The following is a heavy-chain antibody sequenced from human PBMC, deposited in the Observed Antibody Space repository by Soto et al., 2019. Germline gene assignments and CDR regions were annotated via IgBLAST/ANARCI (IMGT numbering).Heavy chain of an antibody. V-gene: IGHV1-69*13. J-gene: IGHJ6*02. CDR3: AREVTVFGVIIPTPMDV. D-gene: IGHD3-3*01. CDR1: GGTFSSYA. CDR2: IIPIFGTA. Sequence: SVKVSCKASGGTFSSYAISWVRQAPGQGLEWMGGIIPIFGTANYAQKFQGRVTITADESTSTAYMELNSLRAEDTAVYYCAREVTVFGVIIPTPMDVWGQGTTVTVSS.